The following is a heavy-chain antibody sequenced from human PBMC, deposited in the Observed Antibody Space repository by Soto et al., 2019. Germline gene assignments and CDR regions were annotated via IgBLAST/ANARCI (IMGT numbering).Heavy chain of an antibody. Sequence: ASVKVSCKASGYTFTSYGISWVRQAPGQGLEWMGWISAYNGNTNYAQKLQGRVTMTTDTSTSTAYMELRSLRSDDTAVYYCARDKGVAVAGLLAALGYWGQGTLVTVSS. CDR1: GYTFTSYG. V-gene: IGHV1-18*01. D-gene: IGHD6-19*01. CDR3: ARDKGVAVAGLLAALGY. J-gene: IGHJ4*02. CDR2: ISAYNGNT.